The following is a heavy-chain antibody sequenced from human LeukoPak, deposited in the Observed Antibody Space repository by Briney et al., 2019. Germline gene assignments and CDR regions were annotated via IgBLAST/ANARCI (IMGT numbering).Heavy chain of an antibody. CDR1: SDSITNTTYY. J-gene: IGHJ4*02. Sequence: PSETLSLTCIVSSDSITNTTYYWGWIRQPPGKGLEWIGSIYHSGSTYYNPSLKSRVTISVDTSKNQFSLKLSSVTAADTAVHYCARSDCSGGSCYSRPYWGQGTLVTVSS. V-gene: IGHV4-39*07. CDR2: IYHSGST. CDR3: ARSDCSGGSCYSRPY. D-gene: IGHD2-15*01.